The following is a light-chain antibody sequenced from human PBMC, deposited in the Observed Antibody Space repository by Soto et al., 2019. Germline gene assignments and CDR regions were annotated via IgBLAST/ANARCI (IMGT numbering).Light chain of an antibody. CDR3: LQSGSSPYT. CDR2: GAS. J-gene: IGKJ2*01. Sequence: EVVLTQSPGTLSLSPGDTATLSCRTRRRVSSDYLAWYQQKPVQAPRLLIYGASSRATDIPDRFSGGGSGTDFTLSISRLEPEDFAVYYCLQSGSSPYTFGQGTKLEI. CDR1: RRVSSDY. V-gene: IGKV3-20*01.